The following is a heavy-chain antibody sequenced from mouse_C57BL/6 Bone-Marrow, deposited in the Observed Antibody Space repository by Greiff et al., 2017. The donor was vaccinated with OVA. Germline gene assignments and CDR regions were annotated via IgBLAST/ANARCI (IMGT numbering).Heavy chain of an antibody. V-gene: IGHV5-9-1*02. J-gene: IGHJ1*03. CDR1: GFTFSSYA. CDR3: TREPPYYYGSINWYFDV. Sequence: EVKLMESGEGLVKPGGSLKLSCAASGFTFSSYAMSWVRQTPEKRLEWVAYISSGGDYIYYADTVKGRFTISRDNARNTLYLQMSSLKSEDTAMYYCTREPPYYYGSINWYFDVWGTGTTVTVSS. CDR2: ISSGGDYI. D-gene: IGHD1-1*01.